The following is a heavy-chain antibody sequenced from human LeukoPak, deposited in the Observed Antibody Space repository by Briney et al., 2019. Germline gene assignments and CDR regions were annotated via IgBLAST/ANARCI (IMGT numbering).Heavy chain of an antibody. CDR3: AKDGGTHFDH. J-gene: IGHJ4*02. CDR1: GFTFRTSG. Sequence: GGSLRLSCAASGFTFRTSGMNWVRQAPGKGLEWVSYISSSGTTISYAQSVKGRFTITRDNAQNSLTLRMNTLRADDTAVYYCAKDGGTHFDHWGQGTLVTVSS. D-gene: IGHD1-26*01. CDR2: ISSSGTTI. V-gene: IGHV3-48*01.